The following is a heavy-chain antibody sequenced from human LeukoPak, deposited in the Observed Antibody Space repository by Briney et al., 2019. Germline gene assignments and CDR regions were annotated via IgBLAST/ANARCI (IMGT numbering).Heavy chain of an antibody. J-gene: IGHJ5*02. V-gene: IGHV4-34*01. Sequence: SETLSLTCAVYGGSFSGYYWNWIRQPPGKGLEWIGEINHRGSTNYNPSLKSRVTISVDTSKNQFSLKLSSVTAADTAVYYCARVEVQTTSPFDPWGQGTLVTVSS. CDR2: INHRGST. CDR3: ARVEVQTTSPFDP. CDR1: GGSFSGYY. D-gene: IGHD4-17*01.